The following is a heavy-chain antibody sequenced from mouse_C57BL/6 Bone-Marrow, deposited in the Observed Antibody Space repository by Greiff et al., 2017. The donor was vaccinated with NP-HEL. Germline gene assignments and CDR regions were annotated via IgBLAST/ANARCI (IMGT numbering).Heavy chain of an antibody. CDR1: GYTFTSYW. CDR3: ARRWGNYSNYAVDY. CDR2: IDPSDSYT. Sequence: QVQLQQSGAELVMPGASVKLSCKASGYTFTSYWMHWVKQRPGQGLEWIGEIDPSDSYTNYNQKFKGKSTLTVDKSSSTAYMQLSSLTSEDSAVYYCARRWGNYSNYAVDYWGQGTTLTVSS. J-gene: IGHJ2*01. V-gene: IGHV1-69*01. D-gene: IGHD2-5*01.